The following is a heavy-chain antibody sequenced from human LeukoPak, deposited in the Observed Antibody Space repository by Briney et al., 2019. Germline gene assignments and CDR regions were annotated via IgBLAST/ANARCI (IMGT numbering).Heavy chain of an antibody. Sequence: ASVKVSCKASGYTFTSYYMHWVRQAPGQGLEWMGIINPSGGSTSYAQKFQGRVTMTRDTSISTAYMELSRLRSDDTAVYYCARDRSRAYNILTGYFDWGQGTLVTVSS. V-gene: IGHV1-46*01. CDR1: GYTFTSYY. D-gene: IGHD3-9*01. J-gene: IGHJ4*02. CDR2: INPSGGST. CDR3: ARDRSRAYNILTGYFD.